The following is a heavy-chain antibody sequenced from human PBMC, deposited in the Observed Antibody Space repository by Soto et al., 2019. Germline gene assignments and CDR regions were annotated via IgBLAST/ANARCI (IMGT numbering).Heavy chain of an antibody. V-gene: IGHV3-74*03. Sequence: EVQMVESGGGLVQPGGSLRLSCAAAGFIFNNYWMQWVRQVPGKGLMWVSRIQSDGSSIEYADSVKGRFTISRDNAKNTVYLQMNSLRVEDTAVYYCARCGGIDHWGQGTLVTVSS. CDR2: IQSDGSSI. J-gene: IGHJ4*02. CDR1: GFIFNNYW. D-gene: IGHD2-21*01. CDR3: ARCGGIDH.